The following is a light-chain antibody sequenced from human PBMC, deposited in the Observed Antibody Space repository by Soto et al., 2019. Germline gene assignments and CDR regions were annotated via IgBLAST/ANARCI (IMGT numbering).Light chain of an antibody. V-gene: IGKV1-27*01. CDR1: QGISNY. Sequence: TQSPGTLSLSPGERATITCRASQGISNYLAWYQQKPGKVPKLLIYAASTLQSGVPSRFSGSGSGTDFTLTISSLQPEDVATYYCQKYNSAPPYTFGQGTKLEIK. CDR2: AAS. CDR3: QKYNSAPPYT. J-gene: IGKJ2*01.